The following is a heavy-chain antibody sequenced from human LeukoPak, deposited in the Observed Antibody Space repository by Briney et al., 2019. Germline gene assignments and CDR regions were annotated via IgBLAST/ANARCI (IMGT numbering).Heavy chain of an antibody. J-gene: IGHJ4*02. Sequence: ASVRVSCKASGYTFSGYYIHWVRQAPGQGLEWMGWINPSSGATTYAPKFQGKVTLTSDTSISAGYMDLTRLTSDDTAVYYCARARSSGWLLGVGLWGQGTLVTVSS. D-gene: IGHD6-19*01. CDR2: INPSSGAT. CDR1: GYTFSGYY. CDR3: ARARSSGWLLGVGL. V-gene: IGHV1-2*02.